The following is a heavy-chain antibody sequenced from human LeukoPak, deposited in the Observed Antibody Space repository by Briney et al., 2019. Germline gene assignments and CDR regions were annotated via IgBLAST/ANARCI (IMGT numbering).Heavy chain of an antibody. Sequence: GGSLRLSCTASGFTFSTYSMNWFRQAPGKGLEWFSYISSSSSTIFYADYVKGRFTISRDNAKHSLYLQMNSLRAEDTAVYYCAREANSSSWYGAFDIWGQGTMVTVSS. J-gene: IGHJ3*02. D-gene: IGHD6-13*01. CDR3: AREANSSSWYGAFDI. CDR2: ISSSSSTI. CDR1: GFTFSTYS. V-gene: IGHV3-48*01.